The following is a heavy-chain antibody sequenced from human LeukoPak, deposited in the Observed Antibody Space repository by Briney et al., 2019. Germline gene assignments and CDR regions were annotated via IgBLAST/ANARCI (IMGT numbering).Heavy chain of an antibody. CDR1: GFTFSSYG. D-gene: IGHD3-16*01. V-gene: IGHV3-30*03. J-gene: IGHJ4*02. Sequence: GRSLRLSCAASGFTFSSYGMHWVRQAPGKGLEWVAVISYDGSNKYYADSVKGRFTISRDNSKNTLYLQMNSLRAEDTAVYYCASGLRLGEPFWGQGTLVTVSS. CDR3: ASGLRLGEPF. CDR2: ISYDGSNK.